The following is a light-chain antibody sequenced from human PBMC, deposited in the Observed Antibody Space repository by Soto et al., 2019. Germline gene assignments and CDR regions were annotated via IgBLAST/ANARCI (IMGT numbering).Light chain of an antibody. CDR2: DVN. CDR1: SSDVGGYNY. J-gene: IGLJ1*01. CDR3: TSYTSFIAYV. Sequence: QSALTQPASVSGSPGQSITISCAGTSSDVGGYNYVSWYQQHPGKAPKLIIYDVNNRPSGVSNRFSGSKSGNTASLTISGLQAEDEADYYCTSYTSFIAYVFGTVTKVTVL. V-gene: IGLV2-14*01.